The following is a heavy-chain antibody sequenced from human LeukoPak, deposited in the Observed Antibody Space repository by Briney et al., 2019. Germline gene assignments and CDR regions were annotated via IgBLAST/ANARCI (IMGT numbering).Heavy chain of an antibody. J-gene: IGHJ3*02. V-gene: IGHV3-53*01. Sequence: SGGSLRLSCAVSGFTVSDNYMSWVRQAPGKGLEWVSLIYSGDTTLYADSVKGRFTISRDISKNTLYLQMNSLRAEDTAVYYCAREPAQYYYDSSYVPDAFDIWGQGTMVTVSS. CDR3: AREPAQYYYDSSYVPDAFDI. CDR2: IYSGDTT. CDR1: GFTVSDNY. D-gene: IGHD3-22*01.